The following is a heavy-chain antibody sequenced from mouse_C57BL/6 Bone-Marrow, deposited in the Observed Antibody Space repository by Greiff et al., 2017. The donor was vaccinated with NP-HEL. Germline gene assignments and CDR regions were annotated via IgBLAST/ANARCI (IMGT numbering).Heavy chain of an antibody. D-gene: IGHD4-1*01. V-gene: IGHV1-82*01. CDR3: ASGTGPWDLYYCDY. CDR1: GYAFSSSW. J-gene: IGHJ2*01. CDR2: IYPGDGDT. Sequence: VQLQQSGPELVKPGASVKISCKASGYAFSSSWMNWVKQRPGKGLEWIGRIYPGDGDTNYNGKFKGKATLTADKSSSTAYMQLSSRTSEDSAVYFCASGTGPWDLYYCDYWGQGTTLTVSS.